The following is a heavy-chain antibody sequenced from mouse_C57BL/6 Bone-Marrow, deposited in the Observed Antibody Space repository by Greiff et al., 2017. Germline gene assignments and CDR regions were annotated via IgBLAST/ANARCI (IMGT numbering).Heavy chain of an antibody. V-gene: IGHV1-55*01. J-gene: IGHJ1*03. CDR3: ARPYYSNYWYFDV. CDR1: GYTFTSYW. Sequence: VQLQQPGAELVKPGASVTMSCKASGYTFTSYWITWVQQRPGQGLEWIGDIYPGSGSTNDNEKFKSKATLTVDTSSSTAYMQLSSLTSEDSAVYYCARPYYSNYWYFDVWGTGTTVTVSS. D-gene: IGHD2-5*01. CDR2: IYPGSGST.